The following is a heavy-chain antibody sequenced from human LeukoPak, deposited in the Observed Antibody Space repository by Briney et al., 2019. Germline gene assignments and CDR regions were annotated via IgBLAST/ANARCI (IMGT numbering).Heavy chain of an antibody. V-gene: IGHV3-48*01. D-gene: IGHD1-26*01. CDR3: AKWEGAFDI. J-gene: IGHJ3*02. CDR2: ISTSSSTI. CDR1: GFTFNSYS. Sequence: GGSLRLSCAASGFTFNSYSMNWVRQAPGKGLEWISYISTSSSTIYYADSVKGSFTISRDNAKNSLYLQMNSLRAEDTAVYYCAKWEGAFDIWGQGTMVTVSS.